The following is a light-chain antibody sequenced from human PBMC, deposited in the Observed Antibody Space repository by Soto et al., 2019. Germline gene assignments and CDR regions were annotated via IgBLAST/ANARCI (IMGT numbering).Light chain of an antibody. Sequence: DVQMTQSPSSLSASVGDRVTITCRASQGISNYLAWYQQKPGKVPRLLIYGASTLQSGVPSRYSGSGSGTYFTLTISSMQPEDVATYYCQNYNSYSQFTFGPGTKVDIK. V-gene: IGKV1-27*01. CDR2: GAS. CDR3: QNYNSYSQFT. J-gene: IGKJ3*01. CDR1: QGISNY.